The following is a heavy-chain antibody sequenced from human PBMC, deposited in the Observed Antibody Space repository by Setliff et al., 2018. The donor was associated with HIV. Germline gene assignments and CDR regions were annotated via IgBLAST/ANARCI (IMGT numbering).Heavy chain of an antibody. CDR1: GGSVSSSSYY. D-gene: IGHD6-19*01. V-gene: IGHV4-39*01. Sequence: PSETLSLTCTVSGGSVSSSSYYWGWIRQPPGKGLEWIGSIYYSGNTYYNPSLKSRVTISVDTSKNQFSLKPTSVTAADTAVYYCARLTSGWDNHIDYWGQGKLVTVSS. J-gene: IGHJ4*02. CDR3: ARLTSGWDNHIDY. CDR2: IYYSGNT.